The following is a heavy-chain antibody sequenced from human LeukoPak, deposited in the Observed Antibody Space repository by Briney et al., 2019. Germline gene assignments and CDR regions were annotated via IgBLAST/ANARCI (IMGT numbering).Heavy chain of an antibody. CDR1: GFTLSSYG. V-gene: IGHV3-23*01. Sequence: GGSLRLSCAASGFTLSSYGMSWVRQAPGKGLEWVSALSGNGGSTYYADSVKGRFTISRDNSKNTLYLQMNSLRAEDTAVYYCARDPGTDYYGSGSYSHFDYWGQGTLVTVSS. CDR2: LSGNGGST. CDR3: ARDPGTDYYGSGSYSHFDY. D-gene: IGHD3-10*01. J-gene: IGHJ4*02.